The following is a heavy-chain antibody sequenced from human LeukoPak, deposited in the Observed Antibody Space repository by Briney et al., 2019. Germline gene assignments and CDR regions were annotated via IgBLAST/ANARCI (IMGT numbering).Heavy chain of an antibody. CDR1: GGSISSYY. V-gene: IGHV4-59*01. J-gene: IGHJ6*02. CDR3: ARGGYYYGMDV. Sequence: SETLSLTCTVSGGSISSYYRSWIRQPPGKGLEWIGYIYYSGSTNYNTSLKSRVTISVDTSKNQFSLKLSSVTAADTAVYYCARGGYYYGMDVWGQGTTVTVS. CDR2: IYYSGST.